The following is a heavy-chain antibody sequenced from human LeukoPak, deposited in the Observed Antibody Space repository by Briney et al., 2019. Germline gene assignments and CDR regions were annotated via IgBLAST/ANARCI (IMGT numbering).Heavy chain of an antibody. CDR1: GFTFSSYW. V-gene: IGHV3-7*01. CDR2: IKQDGSEK. Sequence: GALRLSCAASGFTFSSYWMSWVRQAPGKGLEWAANIKQDGSEKYYVDSVKGRFTISRDNAKNSLYLQMNSLRAEDTAVYYCATDDVYSSSDYWGQGTLVTVSS. J-gene: IGHJ4*02. D-gene: IGHD6-6*01. CDR3: ATDDVYSSSDY.